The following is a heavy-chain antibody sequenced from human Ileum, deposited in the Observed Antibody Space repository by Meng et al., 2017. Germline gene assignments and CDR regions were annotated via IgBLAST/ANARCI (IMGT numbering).Heavy chain of an antibody. J-gene: IGHJ4*02. CDR1: GGTFSRYD. V-gene: IGHV1-69*06. D-gene: IGHD3-9*01. CDR2: ITPMYGTA. Sequence: QVTLVRYETEVKKPGSSVKVSCKSSGGTFSRYDISWVRQAPGQGLEWMGGITPMYGTANYGQKFQGRVTITADKSTSTIYMELSSLRSEDTAVYYCARDEPDVLIGYEAYWGQGTLVTVSS. CDR3: ARDEPDVLIGYEAY.